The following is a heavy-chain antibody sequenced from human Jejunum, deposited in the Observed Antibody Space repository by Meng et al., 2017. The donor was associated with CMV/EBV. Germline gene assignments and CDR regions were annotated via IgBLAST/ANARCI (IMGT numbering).Heavy chain of an antibody. V-gene: IGHV1-8*03. CDR2: MNPRFGTA. CDR1: EDKFSDND. Sequence: EDKFSDNDINWVRQPTGQELEWIGRMNPRFGTAGYAQKFQGRLTITRDTSRSTIYMELTGLTSDDTAMYYCARQRTVGVGVWFGTWGQGTLVTVSS. J-gene: IGHJ5*02. CDR3: ARQRTVGVGVWFGT. D-gene: IGHD2-21*01.